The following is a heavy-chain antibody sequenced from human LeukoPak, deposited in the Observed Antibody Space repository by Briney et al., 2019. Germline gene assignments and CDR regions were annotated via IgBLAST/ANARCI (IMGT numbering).Heavy chain of an antibody. J-gene: IGHJ4*02. Sequence: GGSLRLSCAASGFTFSSYSMNWVRQAPGKGLEWVSSITRSNYIYYADSVKGRFTISRDNAKNSLYLQMNSLRAEDTAVYYCASQRWLQSSFDYWGQGTLVTVSS. CDR3: ASQRWLQSSFDY. V-gene: IGHV3-21*06. CDR2: ITRSNYI. CDR1: GFTFSSYS. D-gene: IGHD5-24*01.